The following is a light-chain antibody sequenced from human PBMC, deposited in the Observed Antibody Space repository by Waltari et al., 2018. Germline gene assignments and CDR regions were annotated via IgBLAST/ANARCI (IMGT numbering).Light chain of an antibody. Sequence: QSVLTQPPSVSGAPGQRVTISCTGSGYTIGAGYDVHWYQQLPRAAPKLLIYGSSTRPLGVPDRFFGSTSGTSASLAITGLQAEDEADYYCQSYDTSLSVVFGGGTKLTVL. J-gene: IGLJ3*02. CDR2: GSS. V-gene: IGLV1-40*01. CDR3: QSYDTSLSVV. CDR1: GYTIGAGYD.